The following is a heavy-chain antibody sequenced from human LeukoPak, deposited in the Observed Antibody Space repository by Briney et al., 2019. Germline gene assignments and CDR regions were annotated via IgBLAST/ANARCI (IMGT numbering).Heavy chain of an antibody. CDR3: ARDLYSSHFDY. D-gene: IGHD6-19*01. CDR2: ISYDGSNK. V-gene: IGHV3-30-3*01. J-gene: IGHJ4*02. Sequence: GGSLRLSCAASGFTFSNYAMHWVRQAPGKGLEWVAVISYDGSNKYYADSVKGRFTISRDNSKNTVYLQMNSLRAEDTAVYYCARDLYSSHFDYWGQGTLVIVSS. CDR1: GFTFSNYA.